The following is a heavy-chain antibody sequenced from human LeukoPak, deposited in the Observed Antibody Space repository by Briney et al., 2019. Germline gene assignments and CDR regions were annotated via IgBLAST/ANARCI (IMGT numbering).Heavy chain of an antibody. J-gene: IGHJ4*02. D-gene: IGHD4-17*01. CDR1: GISFTYAW. V-gene: IGHV3-15*01. Sequence: GGSLRLSCAASGISFTYAWMSWVRQAPGKGLEWVGRIKSKTDGGTTDYAAPVKGRFTISRDDSKNTLYLQMNSLKTEDTAVYYCTTYTVTTIGDYWGQETLVTVSS. CDR3: TTYTVTTIGDY. CDR2: IKSKTDGGTT.